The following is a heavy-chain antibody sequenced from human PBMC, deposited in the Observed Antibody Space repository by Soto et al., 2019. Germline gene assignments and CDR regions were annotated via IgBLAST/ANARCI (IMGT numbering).Heavy chain of an antibody. J-gene: IGHJ4*02. D-gene: IGHD3-22*01. CDR2: FSGSGGNI. Sequence: PGGSLRLSCVASGFTFSTHAMSWVRQAPGKGLEWVSTFSGSGGNIYYAESAKGRLTISRDDSKNTLYLHMNSLRVEDTAVYYCARVRSHYYDSSGYYGGDYWGQGALVTVSS. CDR1: GFTFSTHA. CDR3: ARVRSHYYDSSGYYGGDY. V-gene: IGHV3-23*01.